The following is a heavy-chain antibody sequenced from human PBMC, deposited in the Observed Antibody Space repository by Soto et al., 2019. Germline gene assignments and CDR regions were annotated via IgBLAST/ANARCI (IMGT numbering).Heavy chain of an antibody. D-gene: IGHD7-27*01. CDR3: AKEPDLGLY. J-gene: IGHJ4*02. CDR2: IGAGGAGT. V-gene: IGHV3-23*01. Sequence: PGGSLRLCCAASGFTFSNYAMSWVRQAPGKGLEWVSGIGAGGAGTYYADSVKGRFTISRDNSKTTLYLQMNSLRAGDKAVYRCAKEPDLGLYGGKGTLVTVS. CDR1: GFTFSNYA.